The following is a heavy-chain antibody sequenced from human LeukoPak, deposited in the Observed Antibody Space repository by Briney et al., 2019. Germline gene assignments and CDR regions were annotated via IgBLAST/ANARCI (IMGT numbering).Heavy chain of an antibody. CDR1: GGSISSYY. CDR3: ARDLTTVTTPGYYGMDV. J-gene: IGHJ6*02. V-gene: IGHV4-59*01. CDR2: IYYSGST. D-gene: IGHD4-17*01. Sequence: SETLSLTCTVSGGSISSYYWSWIRQPPGKGLEWIGYIYYSGSTNYNPSLKSRVTISVDTSKNQFSLKLSSVTAADTAVYYCARDLTTVTTPGYYGMDVWGQGTTVTASS.